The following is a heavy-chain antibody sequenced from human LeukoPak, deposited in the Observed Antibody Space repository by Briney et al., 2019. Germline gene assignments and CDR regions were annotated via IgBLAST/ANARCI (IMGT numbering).Heavy chain of an antibody. Sequence: PSETLSLTCTVSGGSISSSSYYWGWIRQPPGKGLEWIGSIYYSGSTYYNPSLKSRVTISVDTSKNQFSLKLSSVTAAGTAVYYCARHIVVVPAAISAFDIWGQGTMVTVSS. J-gene: IGHJ3*02. D-gene: IGHD2-2*01. CDR1: GGSISSSSYY. CDR2: IYYSGST. CDR3: ARHIVVVPAAISAFDI. V-gene: IGHV4-39*01.